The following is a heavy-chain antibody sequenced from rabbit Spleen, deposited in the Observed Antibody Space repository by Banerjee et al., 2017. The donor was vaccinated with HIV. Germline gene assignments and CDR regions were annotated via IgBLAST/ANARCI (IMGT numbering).Heavy chain of an antibody. D-gene: IGHD2-1*01. Sequence: QSLEESGGGLVQPEGSLTLTCTASGFSFSSNYYMCWVRQAPGKGLEWIACIATGSSGFTYYASWAKGRFTCSKASSTTVTLQMTSLTAADTATYFCAIATMTLVITDWWGPGTLVTVS. CDR1: GFSFSSNYY. V-gene: IGHV1S40*01. CDR3: AIATMTLVITDW. CDR2: IATGSSGFT. J-gene: IGHJ4*01.